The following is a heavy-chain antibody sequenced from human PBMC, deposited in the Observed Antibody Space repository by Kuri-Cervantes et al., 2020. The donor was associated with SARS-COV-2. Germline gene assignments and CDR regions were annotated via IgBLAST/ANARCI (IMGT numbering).Heavy chain of an antibody. CDR1: GFTFSSYS. J-gene: IGHJ4*02. Sequence: GGSLRLSCVASGFTFSSYSMNWVRQAPGKGLEWVSSISSSSSYIYYADSVRGRFTISRDNSKNTLYLQMNSLRAEDTAVYYCAKDCTYYDILTGYDYWGQGTLVTVSS. D-gene: IGHD3-9*01. V-gene: IGHV3-21*04. CDR3: AKDCTYYDILTGYDY. CDR2: ISSSSSYI.